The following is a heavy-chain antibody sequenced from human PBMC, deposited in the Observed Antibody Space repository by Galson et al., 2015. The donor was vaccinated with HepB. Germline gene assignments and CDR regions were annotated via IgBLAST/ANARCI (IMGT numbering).Heavy chain of an antibody. CDR2: ISSDSSSI. J-gene: IGHJ6*03. D-gene: IGHD3-10*01. CDR1: GFTFSSYN. Sequence: SLRLSCAASGFTFSSYNMNWVRQAPGEGLEWVSYISSDSSSIYYADSVGGRFTISRDNAENSLWLQMNSLRADDTAIYYCARDRGGSGSYLSKFYDMDVWGQGTTVTVSS. CDR3: ARDRGGSGSYLSKFYDMDV. V-gene: IGHV3-48*03.